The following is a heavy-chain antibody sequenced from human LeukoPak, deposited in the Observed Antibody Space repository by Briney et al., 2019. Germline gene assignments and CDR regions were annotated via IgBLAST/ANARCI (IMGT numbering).Heavy chain of an antibody. Sequence: ASVKVSCKTSGYNFNNNGISWVRQAPGRGLEWMGWINCYNGNTKYSQKIQGRVTMTKDTSTSTVYMELRSLRSDDTAVYYCARDLGALSSSWYYLSYYWGQGTLVTVSS. CDR3: ARDLGALSSSWYYLSYY. CDR2: INCYNGNT. CDR1: GYNFNNNG. V-gene: IGHV1-18*04. J-gene: IGHJ4*02. D-gene: IGHD6-13*01.